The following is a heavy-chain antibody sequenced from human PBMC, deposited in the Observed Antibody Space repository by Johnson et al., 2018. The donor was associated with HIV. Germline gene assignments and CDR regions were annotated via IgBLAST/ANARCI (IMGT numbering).Heavy chain of an antibody. CDR1: GFTFSSYA. V-gene: IGHV3-64*01. D-gene: IGHD6-19*01. CDR3: ARERGYSSVLWKLSEDAFDI. J-gene: IGHJ3*02. CDR2: ISSNGGST. Sequence: VQLVESGGGLVQPGGSLRLSCAASGFTFSSYAMHWVRQAPGKGLEYVSAISSNGGSTYYANSVKGRFTISRDNSKNTLYLQMNSLRAEDTAVYYCARERGYSSVLWKLSEDAFDIWGQGTMVTVSS.